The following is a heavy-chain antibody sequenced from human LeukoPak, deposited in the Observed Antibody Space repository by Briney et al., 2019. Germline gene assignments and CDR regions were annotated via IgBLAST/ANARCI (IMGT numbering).Heavy chain of an antibody. CDR2: ISWNSGSI. Sequence: GGSLRLSCAASGFTFSSYSMNWVRQAPGKGLEWVSGISWNSGSIGYADSVKGRFTISRDNAKNSLYLQMNSLRAEDTAVYYCARDRGQQLGKGFGYWGQGTLVTVSS. D-gene: IGHD6-13*01. CDR1: GFTFSSYS. J-gene: IGHJ4*02. V-gene: IGHV3-9*01. CDR3: ARDRGQQLGKGFGY.